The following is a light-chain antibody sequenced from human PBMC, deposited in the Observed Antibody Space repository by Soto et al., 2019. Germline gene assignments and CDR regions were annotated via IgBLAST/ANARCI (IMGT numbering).Light chain of an antibody. CDR2: EGS. J-gene: IGLJ1*01. V-gene: IGLV2-23*01. Sequence: QSALTQPASVSGSPGQSITISCTGTSSDVGSYNLVSWYQQHPGKAPKLMIYEGSKRPSGFSNRLSGYKSGNTASLTISGLQAEDEDDYYCCSYAGSSADVFGTGTKLTVL. CDR1: SSDVGSYNL. CDR3: CSYAGSSADV.